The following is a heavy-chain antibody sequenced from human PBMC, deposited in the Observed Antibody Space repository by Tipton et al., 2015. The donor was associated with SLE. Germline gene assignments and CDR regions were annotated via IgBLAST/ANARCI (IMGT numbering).Heavy chain of an antibody. J-gene: IGHJ4*02. CDR1: GFTFSSYG. D-gene: IGHD3-10*01. CDR2: IKSKTDGGTT. Sequence: SLRLSCAASGFTFSSYGMHWVRQAPGKGLEWVGRIKSKTDGGTTDYAAPVKGRFTISRDDSKNTLYLQMNSLKTEDTAVYYCTTGGDRGFDYWGQGTLVTVSS. CDR3: TTGGDRGFDY. V-gene: IGHV3-15*07.